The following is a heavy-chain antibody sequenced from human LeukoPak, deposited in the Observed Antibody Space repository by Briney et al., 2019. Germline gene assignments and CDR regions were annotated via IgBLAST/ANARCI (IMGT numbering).Heavy chain of an antibody. Sequence: PGGSLRLSCAASGFTFSSYVMHWVRQAPGKGLEWVAIISYDGSNKYYADSVKGRFTISRDNSKNTLYLQMNSLRAEDTAVYYCAKVDSSSFAVDYWGQGTLVTVSS. CDR2: ISYDGSNK. D-gene: IGHD6-13*01. J-gene: IGHJ4*02. CDR3: AKVDSSSFAVDY. CDR1: GFTFSSYV. V-gene: IGHV3-30*04.